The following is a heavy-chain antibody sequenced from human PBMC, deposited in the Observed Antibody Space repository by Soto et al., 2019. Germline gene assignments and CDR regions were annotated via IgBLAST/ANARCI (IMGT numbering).Heavy chain of an antibody. V-gene: IGHV3-30-3*01. CDR3: AGGRRDIVVVPAVTPLYYYYGMDV. CDR1: GFTFSSYA. J-gene: IGHJ6*02. D-gene: IGHD2-2*01. Sequence: GGSLRLSCAASGFTFSSYAMHWVRQAPGKGLEWVAVISYDGSNKYYADSVKGRFTISRDNSKNTLYLQMNSRRAEDTGGYYCAGGRRDIVVVPAVTPLYYYYGMDVWGQGTTVTVSS. CDR2: ISYDGSNK.